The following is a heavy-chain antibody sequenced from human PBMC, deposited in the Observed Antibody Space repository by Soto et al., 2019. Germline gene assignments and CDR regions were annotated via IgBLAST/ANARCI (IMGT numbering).Heavy chain of an antibody. D-gene: IGHD5-12*01. V-gene: IGHV4-4*07. CDR1: GGSINTFY. J-gene: IGHJ4*02. Sequence: SETLSLTCTVSGGSINTFYWSWVRQPAGKGLEWIGRIFSSGSTSFNPSLESRVAMSVDTSENHFSLNLSSVTAADMAVYYCAREGSYSAYNFAHGIQLWSFDFWGQGALVTVSS. CDR3: AREGSYSAYNFAHGIQLWSFDF. CDR2: IFSSGST.